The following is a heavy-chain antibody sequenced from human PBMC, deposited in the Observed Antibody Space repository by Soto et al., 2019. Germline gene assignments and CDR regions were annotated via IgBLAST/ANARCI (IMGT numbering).Heavy chain of an antibody. CDR2: ISAYNGNT. V-gene: IGHV1-18*04. Sequence: ASVKVSCKASGSTFTSYGISWVRQAPGQGLEWMGWISAYNGNTNYAQKLQGRVTMTTDTSTSTAYMELRSLRSDDTAVYYCARVGYCSGGSCYWFDPWGQGTLVTVSS. D-gene: IGHD2-15*01. J-gene: IGHJ5*02. CDR3: ARVGYCSGGSCYWFDP. CDR1: GSTFTSYG.